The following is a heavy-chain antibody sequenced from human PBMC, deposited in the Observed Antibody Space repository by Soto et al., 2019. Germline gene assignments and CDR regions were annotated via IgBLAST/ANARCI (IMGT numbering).Heavy chain of an antibody. Sequence: QVQLQESGPGLVPPSETLSLTCTVSGDSISSNYWSWIRQPPGKGLEWIGYIYYSGNPTYNPSFKSRVAMSVDRSKNQFSLRLSSLTAADTAVYYCARNSTLLENDYYGMAVWGQGTTVTVSS. J-gene: IGHJ6*02. V-gene: IGHV4-59*08. CDR1: GDSISSNY. CDR2: IYYSGNP. D-gene: IGHD2-21*01. CDR3: ARNSTLLENDYYGMAV.